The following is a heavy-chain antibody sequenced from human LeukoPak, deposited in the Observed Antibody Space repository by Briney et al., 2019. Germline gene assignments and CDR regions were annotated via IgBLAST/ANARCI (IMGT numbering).Heavy chain of an antibody. V-gene: IGHV4-59*12. D-gene: IGHD3-22*01. CDR2: IHSSGST. Sequence: PSETLSLTCTVSGGSISSYYWSWIRQPPGKGLEWIGYIHSSGSTNYNPSLKSRVTMSVDTSKNQFSLKLSSVTAADTAVYYCARDHTDYYDSSGYYRDFDYWGQGTLVTVSS. J-gene: IGHJ4*02. CDR3: ARDHTDYYDSSGYYRDFDY. CDR1: GGSISSYY.